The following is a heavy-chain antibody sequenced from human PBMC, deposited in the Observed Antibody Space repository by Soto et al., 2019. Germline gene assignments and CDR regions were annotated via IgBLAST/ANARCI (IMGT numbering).Heavy chain of an antibody. Sequence: SVKVSCKASGGTFSSYAISWVRQAPGQGLEWMGGIIPIFGTANYAQKFQGRVTITADESTSTAYMELSSLRSEDTAVYYCARPEYYDSSGYYDYFDYWGQGTLVTVSS. CDR1: GGTFSSYA. J-gene: IGHJ4*02. V-gene: IGHV1-69*13. D-gene: IGHD3-22*01. CDR2: IIPIFGTA. CDR3: ARPEYYDSSGYYDYFDY.